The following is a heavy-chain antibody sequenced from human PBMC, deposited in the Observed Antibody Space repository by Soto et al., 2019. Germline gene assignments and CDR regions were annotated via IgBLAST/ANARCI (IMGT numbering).Heavy chain of an antibody. V-gene: IGHV1-69*02. CDR2: IIPILGIV. CDR1: GGTFSSYT. CDR3: ARVVGVAAAGTGFDY. D-gene: IGHD6-13*01. J-gene: IGHJ4*02. Sequence: SVKVSCKASGGTFSSYTISWVRQAPGQGLEWMGRIIPILGIVNYAQNFQGRVTITADKSTSTAYMELSSLRSEDTAVYYCARVVGVAAAGTGFDYWGQGTLVTVSS.